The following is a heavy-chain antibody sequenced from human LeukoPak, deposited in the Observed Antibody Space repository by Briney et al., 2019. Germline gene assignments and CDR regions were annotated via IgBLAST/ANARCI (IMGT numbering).Heavy chain of an antibody. V-gene: IGHV3-33*01. Sequence: TGGSLRLSCAASGFTFSSYGMHWVREAPGKGLEGVAVIWYDGSNKYYADSVKGRFTISRDNSKNKLYLQMNSLRAEDTAVYYCARDPVTGIAAAGTVNWFDPWGQGTLVTVSS. CDR2: IWYDGSNK. J-gene: IGHJ5*02. D-gene: IGHD6-13*01. CDR3: ARDPVTGIAAAGTVNWFDP. CDR1: GFTFSSYG.